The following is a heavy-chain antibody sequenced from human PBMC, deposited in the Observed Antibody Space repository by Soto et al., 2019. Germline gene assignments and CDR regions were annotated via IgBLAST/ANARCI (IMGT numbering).Heavy chain of an antibody. D-gene: IGHD1-26*01. Sequence: EVQLVESGGGLVQPGGSLKLSCAASGFNFSVSAMQWVRQASGKGLEWLGRIRSKPNNYATAYAASVKGRFTISRDDSKNTAYLQMNSLKTEDTAVYYCTRLSGTYGWYFDSWGQGTLLTVSS. J-gene: IGHJ4*02. CDR2: IRSKPNNYAT. V-gene: IGHV3-73*02. CDR3: TRLSGTYGWYFDS. CDR1: GFNFSVSA.